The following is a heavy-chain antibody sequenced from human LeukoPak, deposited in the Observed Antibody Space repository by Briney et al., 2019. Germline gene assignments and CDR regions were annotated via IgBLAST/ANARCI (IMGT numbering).Heavy chain of an antibody. D-gene: IGHD5-18*01. V-gene: IGHV3-23*01. Sequence: PGGSLRLSCAASGLSFSSFAMSWVRQGPARGLEWVSSIRGNGETFYADSVKGRFTIFRDNSKNTLYLQMNSLRAEDTAVYYCAKDVDTSMVSLFDAWGQGTLVTVSS. CDR3: AKDVDTSMVSLFDA. CDR2: IRGNGET. CDR1: GLSFSSFA. J-gene: IGHJ4*02.